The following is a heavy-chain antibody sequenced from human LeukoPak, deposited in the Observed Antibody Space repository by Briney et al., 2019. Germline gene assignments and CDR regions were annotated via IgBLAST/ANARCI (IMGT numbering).Heavy chain of an antibody. D-gene: IGHD5-18*01. CDR1: GGTFSSYA. CDR2: IIPIFGTA. CDR3: ARDGTAMVMYYYYYYMDV. V-gene: IGHV1-69*06. Sequence: SVKVSCKASGGTFSSYAISWVRQAPGQGLEWMGGIIPIFGTANYAQKFQGRVTITADKSTSTAYMELSSLRSEDTAVYYCARDGTAMVMYYYYYYMDVWGKGTTVTVSS. J-gene: IGHJ6*03.